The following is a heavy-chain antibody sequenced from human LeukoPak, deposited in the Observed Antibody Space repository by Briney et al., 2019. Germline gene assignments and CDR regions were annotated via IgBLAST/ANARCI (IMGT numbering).Heavy chain of an antibody. CDR1: GGSISSYY. CDR3: ARVRYSSSPDDAFDI. D-gene: IGHD6-13*01. CDR2: IYTSGST. V-gene: IGHV4-4*07. J-gene: IGHJ3*02. Sequence: SETLSLTCTVSGGSISSYYWSWIRQPAGKGLEWIGRIYTSGSTNYNPSLKSRVTMSVDTSKNQCSLKLSSVTAADTAVYYCARVRYSSSPDDAFDIWGQGTMVTVSS.